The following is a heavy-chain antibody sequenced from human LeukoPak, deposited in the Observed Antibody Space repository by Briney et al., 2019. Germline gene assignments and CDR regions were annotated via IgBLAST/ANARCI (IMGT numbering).Heavy chain of an antibody. J-gene: IGHJ4*02. Sequence: GGSLRLSCAASGFTFSSYSMDWVRQAPGKGLEWVSYISSSSSTIYYADSVKGRFTISRDNAKNSLYLQMNSLRADDTAVYYCARAYYYDTSATPDYWGQGTLVTVSS. CDR1: GFTFSSYS. CDR3: ARAYYYDTSATPDY. D-gene: IGHD3-22*01. CDR2: ISSSSSTI. V-gene: IGHV3-48*04.